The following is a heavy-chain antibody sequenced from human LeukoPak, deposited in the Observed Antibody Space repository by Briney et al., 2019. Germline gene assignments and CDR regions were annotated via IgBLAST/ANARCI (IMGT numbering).Heavy chain of an antibody. V-gene: IGHV3-74*01. CDR3: ATGYSGNGVGY. Sequence: SGGSLRLSCAASGFTFSSYWMHWVRQRPGKGLVWVSRITTDGSSTTYADSVKGRFTVSRDNAKNTLYLQMNSLRAEDTAVYYCATGYSGNGVGYWGQGTLVTVSP. CDR2: ITTDGSST. D-gene: IGHD5-12*01. CDR1: GFTFSSYW. J-gene: IGHJ4*02.